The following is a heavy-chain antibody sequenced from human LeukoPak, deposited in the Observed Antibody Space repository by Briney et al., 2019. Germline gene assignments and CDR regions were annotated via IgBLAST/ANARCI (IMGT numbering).Heavy chain of an antibody. CDR1: GFTFSNYA. V-gene: IGHV3-23*01. CDR2: ISGNGGTT. D-gene: IGHD5-12*01. CDR3: TTDLGYLGDIVATIGFDY. Sequence: PGGSLRLSCAASGFTFSNYAMAWVRQGPGKGLEWVSGISGNGGTTYYADSVKGRFTISRDNSKNTLYLQMNSLKTEDTAVYYCTTDLGYLGDIVATIGFDYWGQGTLVTVSS. J-gene: IGHJ4*02.